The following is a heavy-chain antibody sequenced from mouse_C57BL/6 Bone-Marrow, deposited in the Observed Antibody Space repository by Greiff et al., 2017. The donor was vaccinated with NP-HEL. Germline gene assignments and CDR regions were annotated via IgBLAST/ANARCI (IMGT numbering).Heavy chain of an antibody. D-gene: IGHD2-12*01. V-gene: IGHV2-2*01. J-gene: IGHJ3*01. CDR3: ARSYDGGAWFAY. Sequence: QVQLKESGPGLVQPSQSLSITCTVSGFSLTSYGVHWVRQSPGKGLEWLGVIWSGGSTDYNAAFISSLSISKDNSKSQVFFKMNSLQADDTAIYYCARSYDGGAWFAYWGQGTLVTVSA. CDR2: IWSGGST. CDR1: GFSLTSYG.